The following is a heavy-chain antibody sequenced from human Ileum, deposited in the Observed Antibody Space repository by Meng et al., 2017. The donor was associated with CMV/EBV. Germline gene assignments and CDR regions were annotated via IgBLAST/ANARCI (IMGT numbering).Heavy chain of an antibody. CDR2: IYSDGNT. CDR1: GFTFSSNY. D-gene: IGHD3-10*01. Sequence: VRLVESGGGVVQPGRSLRLSCAASGFTFSSNYMSWVRQAPGKGLEWVSVIYSDGNTYYADSVKGRFTISRDNSKNTLYLQMNSLRAEDTAVYYCAREGTGNFDCWGQGTLVTVSS. J-gene: IGHJ4*02. V-gene: IGHV3-66*01. CDR3: AREGTGNFDC.